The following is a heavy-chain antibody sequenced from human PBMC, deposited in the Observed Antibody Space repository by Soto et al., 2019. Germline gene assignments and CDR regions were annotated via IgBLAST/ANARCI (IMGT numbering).Heavy chain of an antibody. V-gene: IGHV3-7*01. J-gene: IGHJ6*02. Sequence: GASLRLSCTASGFMFSTYLMSWVRQAPGKGLEWVANIRQGGNEKFYVDSVKGRFTISRDNAKKSLYLQMNSLRAEDTAVYYCVGALTYEVPYYYYGMDVWGQGTTVTVSS. D-gene: IGHD3-16*01. CDR3: VGALTYEVPYYYYGMDV. CDR2: IRQGGNEK. CDR1: GFMFSTYL.